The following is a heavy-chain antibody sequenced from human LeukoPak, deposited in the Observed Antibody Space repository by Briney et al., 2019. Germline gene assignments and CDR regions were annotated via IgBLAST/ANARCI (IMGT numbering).Heavy chain of an antibody. CDR2: ISSSSSYT. D-gene: IGHD1-26*01. CDR1: GFTFSDYC. CDR3: ARVGDYYYGMDV. Sequence: GGSLRLSGAASGFTFSDYCMSWIRQAPGKGLEWVSYISSSSSYTNYADSVKGRFTISRDNAKNSLYLQMNSLRAEDTAVYYCARVGDYYYGMDVWGQGTTVTVSS. J-gene: IGHJ6*02. V-gene: IGHV3-11*06.